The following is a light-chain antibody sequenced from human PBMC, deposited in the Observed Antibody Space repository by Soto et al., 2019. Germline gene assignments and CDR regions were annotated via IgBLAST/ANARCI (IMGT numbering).Light chain of an antibody. J-gene: IGKJ1*01. Sequence: DLQMTQSPPHLSASVGDRVTITCRASQGITNALGWYQQKPGKAPKRLIYSASSLQSGVPSEFSDSGSGTEFTLTILTLQPEDFASYDCLQHYSLPLTFGKETTVQIK. CDR2: SAS. CDR3: LQHYSLPLT. CDR1: QGITNA. V-gene: IGKV1-17*01.